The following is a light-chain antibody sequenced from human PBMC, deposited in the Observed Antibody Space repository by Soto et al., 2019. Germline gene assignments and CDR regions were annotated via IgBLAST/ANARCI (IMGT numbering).Light chain of an antibody. CDR1: QSISSW. J-gene: IGKJ1*01. Sequence: DIQMTQSPSTLSASVGDRVTITCRASQSISSWLAWYQQKPGKAPKLLIYDASSLESGVPSRFSGSGSGTEFTLTISSLQPDDFATYYCQQYHSFPTFGQGTKVDI. CDR2: DAS. CDR3: QQYHSFPT. V-gene: IGKV1-5*01.